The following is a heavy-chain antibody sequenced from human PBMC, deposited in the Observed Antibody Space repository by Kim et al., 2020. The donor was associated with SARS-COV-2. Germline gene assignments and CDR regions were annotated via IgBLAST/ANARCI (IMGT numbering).Heavy chain of an antibody. V-gene: IGHV3-7*01. CDR3: ARISILGDSSGYLFGFDI. CDR1: GFTFSSFW. CDR2: INPDGSAQ. J-gene: IGHJ3*02. D-gene: IGHD3-22*01. Sequence: GGSLRLSCAASGFTFSSFWMSWVRQAPGKGLEWVANINPDGSAQANMDSVKGRFTVSRDNAKNSLYLQLNSLRAEDTSIYYCARISILGDSSGYLFGFDIWGQGTMVTVSS.